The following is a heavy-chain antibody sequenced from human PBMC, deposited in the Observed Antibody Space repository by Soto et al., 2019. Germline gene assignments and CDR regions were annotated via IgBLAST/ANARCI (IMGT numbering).Heavy chain of an antibody. CDR1: GGSFSCYY. D-gene: IGHD6-25*01. V-gene: IGHV4-34*01. CDR2: ISHSGGS. J-gene: IGHJ4*02. CDR3: ARGIGTIAALQGDATDNCYFDS. Sequence: PETLSLTCAVDGGSFSCYYWIWILQPPGRGRWLIGDISHSGGSDQNPSLKSRVTISVDTSKNQFSLKLKSVTAADTAVYYCARGIGTIAALQGDATDNCYFDSWGLGTRVTVS.